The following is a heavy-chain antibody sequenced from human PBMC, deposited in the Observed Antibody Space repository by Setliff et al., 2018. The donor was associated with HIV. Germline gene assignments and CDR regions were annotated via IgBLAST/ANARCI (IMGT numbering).Heavy chain of an antibody. CDR2: IYNVGTT. D-gene: IGHD2-2*02. J-gene: IGHJ3*02. CDR3: AREVTRYSQDYALDI. V-gene: IGHV3-66*01. Sequence: PSETLSLSCVVSGFTVNSKHIAWVRQAPGKGLEWVSAIYNVGTTYYADSVKGRFTISRDNAKNSLYLQMNSLRAEDTAIYYCAREVTRYSQDYALDIWGQGTMVTVSS. CDR1: GFTVNSKH.